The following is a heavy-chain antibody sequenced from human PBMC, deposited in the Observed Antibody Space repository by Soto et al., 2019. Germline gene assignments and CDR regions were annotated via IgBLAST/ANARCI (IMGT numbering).Heavy chain of an antibody. Sequence: PSETLSLTCTVSGGSISSSSYYRGWIRQPPGKGLEWIGSIYYSGSTYYNPSLKSRVTISVDTSKNQFSLKLSSVTAADTAVYYCASLYYYDSSGPLYYFDYWGQGTLVTVSS. J-gene: IGHJ4*02. D-gene: IGHD3-22*01. CDR2: IYYSGST. CDR3: ASLYYYDSSGPLYYFDY. V-gene: IGHV4-39*01. CDR1: GGSISSSSYY.